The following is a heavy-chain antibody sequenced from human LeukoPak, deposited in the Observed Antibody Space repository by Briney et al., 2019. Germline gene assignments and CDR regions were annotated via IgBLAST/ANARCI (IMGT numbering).Heavy chain of an antibody. J-gene: IGHJ2*01. CDR1: GYTLTELS. V-gene: IGHV1-24*01. CDR2: FDPEDGET. CDR3: AIGLGYSYGLRYFDL. D-gene: IGHD5-18*01. Sequence: WASVRVSCKVSGYTLTELSMHWVRQAPGKGLEWMGGFDPEDGETIYAQKFQGRVTMTEDTSTDTAYMELSSLRSEDTAVYYCAIGLGYSYGLRYFDLWGRGTLVAVSS.